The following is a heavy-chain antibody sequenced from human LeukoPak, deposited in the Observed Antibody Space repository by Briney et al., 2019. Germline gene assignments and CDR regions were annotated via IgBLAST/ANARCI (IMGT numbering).Heavy chain of an antibody. D-gene: IGHD2-15*01. CDR2: IRGSGGIT. Sequence: PSGGSLRLSCAASGFTFSTFAMTRVRQAPGKGLEWVSLIRGSGGITYYADSVNGRFTISRDNSKNTLYLQMHSLRAEDTAVYYCAARPGEVAVPFDYWGQGTLVTVSS. CDR1: GFTFSTFA. J-gene: IGHJ4*02. CDR3: AARPGEVAVPFDY. V-gene: IGHV3-23*01.